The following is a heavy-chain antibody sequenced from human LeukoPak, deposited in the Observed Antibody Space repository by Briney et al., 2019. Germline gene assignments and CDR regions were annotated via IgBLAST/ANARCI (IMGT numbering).Heavy chain of an antibody. CDR1: GFTFSSYA. Sequence: PGGSLRLSCAASGFTFSSYAMSWVRQAPGKGLEWVSAISGIGGSTYYADSVKGRFTISRDNSKNTLYLQMNSLRAEDTAVYYCAKLASGGYCSGGSCYRFYYYGMDVWGQGTTVTVSS. CDR2: ISGIGGST. D-gene: IGHD2-15*01. CDR3: AKLASGGYCSGGSCYRFYYYGMDV. V-gene: IGHV3-23*01. J-gene: IGHJ6*02.